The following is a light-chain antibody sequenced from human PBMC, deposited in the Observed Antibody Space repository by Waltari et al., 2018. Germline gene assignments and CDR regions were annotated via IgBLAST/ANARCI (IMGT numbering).Light chain of an antibody. CDR1: SGYSSNV. CDR3: QTGGHGTWV. CDR2: VNSDGSH. V-gene: IGLV4-69*01. J-gene: IGLJ3*02. Sequence: LVLTQSPSASASLGASVKLTCTLSSGYSSNVIAWLQQQPGKGPRYLMKVNSDGSHRKGDDIPYRFSASNSGTECYLTISSLQAEDEADYYCQTGGHGTWVFGGGTKLTVL.